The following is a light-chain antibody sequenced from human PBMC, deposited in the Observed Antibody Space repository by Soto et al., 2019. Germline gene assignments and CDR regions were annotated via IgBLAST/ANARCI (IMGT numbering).Light chain of an antibody. CDR1: QSVSSNY. CDR3: QQYSSPPET. Sequence: EIVLTQSPGTLSLSLGERATLSCRASQSVSSNYLAWYQQKAGQAPRLLIYEASSRATGIPDRFSGSGSGTDFTLAISRLEPEDFAVYYCQQYSSPPETFGQGTKVEIK. J-gene: IGKJ1*01. CDR2: EAS. V-gene: IGKV3-20*01.